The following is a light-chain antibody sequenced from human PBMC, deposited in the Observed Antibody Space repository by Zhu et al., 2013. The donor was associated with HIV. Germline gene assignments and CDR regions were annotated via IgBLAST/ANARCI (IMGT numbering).Light chain of an antibody. V-gene: IGKV1-39*01. Sequence: DIQMTQSPSTLSASVGDGVIITCRASQSISTWLAWYQQKPGKAPKLLIYGASTLYSGVPSRFSGSGSGADFTLTISSLQAEDFASYYCQQSYVTPFTFGGGTKVEI. CDR1: QSISTW. CDR2: GAS. J-gene: IGKJ4*01. CDR3: QQSYVTPFT.